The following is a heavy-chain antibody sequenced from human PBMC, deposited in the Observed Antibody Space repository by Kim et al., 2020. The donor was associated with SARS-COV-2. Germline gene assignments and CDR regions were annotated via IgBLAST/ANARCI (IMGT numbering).Heavy chain of an antibody. Sequence: ASVKVSCKASGYTFTSYYMHWVRQAPGQGLEWMGIINPSGGSTSYAQKFQGRVTMTRDTSTSTVYMELSSLRSEDTAVYYCARSFVDTAMATGYYYGMDVWGQGTTVTVSS. V-gene: IGHV1-46*01. D-gene: IGHD5-18*01. CDR2: INPSGGST. CDR1: GYTFTSYY. CDR3: ARSFVDTAMATGYYYGMDV. J-gene: IGHJ6*02.